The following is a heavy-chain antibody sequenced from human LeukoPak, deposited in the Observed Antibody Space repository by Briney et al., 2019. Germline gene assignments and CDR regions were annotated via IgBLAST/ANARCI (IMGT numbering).Heavy chain of an antibody. CDR3: ARSEGFLEWSVAFDI. V-gene: IGHV1-8*03. Sequence: ASVKVSCKASGGTFTSYDINWVRQATGQGLEWMGWMNPNSGNTGYAQRFQGRVTITRNTSISTAYMELSSLRSEDTAVYYCARSEGFLEWSVAFDIWGQGTMVTVSS. D-gene: IGHD3-3*01. CDR1: GGTFTSYD. J-gene: IGHJ3*02. CDR2: MNPNSGNT.